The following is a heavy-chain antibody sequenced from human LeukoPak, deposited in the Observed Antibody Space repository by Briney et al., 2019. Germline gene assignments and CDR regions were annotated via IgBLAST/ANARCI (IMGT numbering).Heavy chain of an antibody. CDR1: GFTFSSYA. D-gene: IGHD1-1*01. Sequence: GSLRLSCAASGFTFSSYAMSWVRQPPGKGLEWIGEINHSGSTNYNPSLKSRVTISVDTSKNQFSLKLSSVTAADTAVYYCARRNRLSNARAFDIWGQGTMVTVSS. CDR3: ARRNRLSNARAFDI. J-gene: IGHJ3*02. V-gene: IGHV4-34*01. CDR2: INHSGST.